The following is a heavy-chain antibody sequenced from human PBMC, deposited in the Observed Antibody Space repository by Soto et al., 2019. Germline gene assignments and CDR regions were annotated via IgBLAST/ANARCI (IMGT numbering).Heavy chain of an antibody. J-gene: IGHJ6*03. D-gene: IGHD2-2*02. CDR3: ARGLPVIVVVPAAISGYMDV. Sequence: ASVKVSCKASGYTFTGYYMHWVRQAPGQGLEWMGWINPNSGGTNYVQKFQGWVTMTRDTSISTAYMELSRLRSDDTAVYYCARGLPVIVVVPAAISGYMDVWGKGTTVTVSS. CDR1: GYTFTGYY. CDR2: INPNSGGT. V-gene: IGHV1-2*04.